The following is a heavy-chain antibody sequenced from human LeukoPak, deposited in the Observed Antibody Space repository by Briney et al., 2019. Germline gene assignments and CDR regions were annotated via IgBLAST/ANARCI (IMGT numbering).Heavy chain of an antibody. V-gene: IGHV1-69*13. CDR2: IIPIFGTA. J-gene: IGHJ6*03. CDR1: GGTFSSCA. Sequence: SVKVSCKASGGTFSSCAISWVRQAPGQGLEWMGGIIPIFGTANYAQKFQGRVTITADESTSTAYMELSSLRSEDTAVYYCARDPPQGCSGGSCPMDVWGKGTTVTVSS. D-gene: IGHD2-15*01. CDR3: ARDPPQGCSGGSCPMDV.